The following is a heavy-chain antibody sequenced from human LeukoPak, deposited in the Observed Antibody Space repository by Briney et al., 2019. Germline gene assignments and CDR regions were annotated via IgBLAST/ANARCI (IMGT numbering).Heavy chain of an antibody. J-gene: IGHJ4*02. V-gene: IGHV4-34*01. CDR2: INHSGST. Sequence: SETLSLTCAVYGVSFSGYYWSWIRQPPGKGLEWIGEINHSGSTNYNPSLKSRVTISVDTSKNQFSLKLSSVTAADTAVYYCARGPGLVPRAVAGPKCVASFDYWGQGTLVTVSS. CDR1: GVSFSGYY. CDR3: ARGPGLVPRAVAGPKCVASFDY. D-gene: IGHD6-19*01.